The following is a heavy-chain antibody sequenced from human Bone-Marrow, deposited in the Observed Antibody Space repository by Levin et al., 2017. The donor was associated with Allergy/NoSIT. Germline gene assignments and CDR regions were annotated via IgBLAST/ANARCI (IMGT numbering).Heavy chain of an antibody. J-gene: IGHJ4*02. V-gene: IGHV3-9*01. CDR2: ISWNSGSI. CDR1: GFTFDDYA. CDR3: AKGSYKYYFDY. D-gene: IGHD3-10*01. Sequence: SLKISCAASGFTFDDYAMHWVRQAPGKGLEWVSGISWNSGSIGYADSVKGRFTISRDNAKNSLYLQMNSLRAEDTALYYCAKGSYKYYFDYWGQGTLVTVSS.